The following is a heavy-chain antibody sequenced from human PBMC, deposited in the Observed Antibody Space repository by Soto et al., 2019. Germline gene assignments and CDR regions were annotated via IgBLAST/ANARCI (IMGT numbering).Heavy chain of an antibody. CDR2: INAGNGNT. D-gene: IGHD3-22*01. J-gene: IGHJ6*02. CDR3: ARDPNDSIAYYHQDYSSMDA. CDR1: GYTFTSYG. V-gene: IGHV1-3*01. Sequence: GSSLKVSCKASGYTFTSYGIHWVRQAPGQRLEWTGWINAGNGNTKYSEKFQGRVTITRDTSASTAYLELSSLRSEDTAVYYCARDPNDSIAYYHQDYSSMDAWGQDTTVPVS.